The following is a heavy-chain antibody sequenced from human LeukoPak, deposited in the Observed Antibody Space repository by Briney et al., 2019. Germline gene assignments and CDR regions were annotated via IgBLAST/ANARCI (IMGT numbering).Heavy chain of an antibody. J-gene: IGHJ4*02. D-gene: IGHD2-8*01. CDR3: AKDTSIGRYCTNGVCSPFDY. CDR2: ISDTGATT. V-gene: IGHV3-23*01. CDR1: EFTFSSYA. Sequence: GGSLRLSCVASEFTFSSYAMSWVRQAPGKGLEWVSAISDTGATTYDADSVKGRFTISRDNSRSTLYLQMNSLRAEDTALYYCAKDTSIGRYCTNGVCSPFDYWGQGTLVTVSS.